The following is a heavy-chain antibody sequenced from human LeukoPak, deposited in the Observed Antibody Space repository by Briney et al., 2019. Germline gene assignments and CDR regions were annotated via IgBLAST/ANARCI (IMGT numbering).Heavy chain of an antibody. V-gene: IGHV3-66*01. CDR1: GFTVSSNY. Sequence: PGGSLRLSCAASGFTVSSNYMSWVRQAPGKGLEWVSVIYGGVNTVYADSVQGRFPISRDNAKDTLYLQMNSLRAEDTALYYCARGGYGSGRSGYWGQGTLVTVSS. CDR2: IYGGVNT. J-gene: IGHJ4*02. CDR3: ARGGYGSGRSGY. D-gene: IGHD3-10*01.